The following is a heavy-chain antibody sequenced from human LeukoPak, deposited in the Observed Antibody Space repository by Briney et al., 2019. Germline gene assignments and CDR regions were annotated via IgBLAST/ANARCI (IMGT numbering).Heavy chain of an antibody. Sequence: GGSLRLSCAASGFTFTSYSMSWVRQAPGKGLEWVSGTSDRGDYTYYADSVEGRFTISRDNSKNTVYLQMNSLRADDTAVYYCVKSRRVGANQRGLFDYWGQGTLVTVSP. CDR2: TSDRGDYT. CDR3: VKSRRVGANQRGLFDY. V-gene: IGHV3-23*01. J-gene: IGHJ4*02. D-gene: IGHD1-26*01. CDR1: GFTFTSYS.